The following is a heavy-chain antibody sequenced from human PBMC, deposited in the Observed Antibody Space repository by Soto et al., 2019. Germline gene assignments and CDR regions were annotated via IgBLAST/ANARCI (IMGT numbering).Heavy chain of an antibody. V-gene: IGHV3-66*01. J-gene: IGHJ6*02. CDR2: IYSGGST. CDR1: GFTVSSNY. D-gene: IGHD6-25*01. Sequence: EVQLVESGGGLVQPGGSLRLSCAASGFTVSSNYMSWVRQAPGKGLEWVSVIYSGGSTYYADSVKGRFSISRDNSKNTLYLQRNSLRAEDTAVYYCARDRLPTGMDGWGQGTTVTVSS. CDR3: ARDRLPTGMDG.